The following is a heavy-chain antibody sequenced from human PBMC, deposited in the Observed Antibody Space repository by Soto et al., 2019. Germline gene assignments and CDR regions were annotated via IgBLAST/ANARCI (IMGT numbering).Heavy chain of an antibody. D-gene: IGHD6-19*01. Sequence: GESLKISCKGSGYSFTSYWIGWVRQMPGKGLEWMGIIYPGDSDTRYSPSFQGQVTISADKSISTAYLQMNSLRAEDTAVYYCASISGWDAFDIWGQGTMVTVSS. CDR1: GYSFTSYW. J-gene: IGHJ3*02. CDR3: ASISGWDAFDI. CDR2: IYPGDSDT. V-gene: IGHV5-51*01.